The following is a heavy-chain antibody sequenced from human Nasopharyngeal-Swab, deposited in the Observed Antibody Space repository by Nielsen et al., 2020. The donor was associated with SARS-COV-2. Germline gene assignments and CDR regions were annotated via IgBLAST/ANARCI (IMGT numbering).Heavy chain of an antibody. CDR3: ARVFWFPYYMDV. Sequence: WIRQPPGKGLEWIGYIYYSGITNYNPSLKSRVTISVDTSNNQFSLKLSSVTAADTAVYYCARVFWFPYYMDVWGKGTTVTSP. J-gene: IGHJ6*03. V-gene: IGHV4-59*01. CDR2: IYYSGIT. D-gene: IGHD3-3*01.